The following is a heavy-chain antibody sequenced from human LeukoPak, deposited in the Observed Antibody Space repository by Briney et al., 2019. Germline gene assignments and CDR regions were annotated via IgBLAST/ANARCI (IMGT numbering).Heavy chain of an antibody. Sequence: GGSLRLSCAASGFTFSRYWMSWVRQAPGKGLEWVANIKQDGSEKYYVDSARGRFTISRDNAKNSLYLQMNSLRAEDTAVYYCARAVGGKGYFDYWGQGTLVTVSS. V-gene: IGHV3-7*01. CDR2: IKQDGSEK. CDR3: ARAVGGKGYFDY. J-gene: IGHJ4*02. CDR1: GFTFSRYW. D-gene: IGHD4-23*01.